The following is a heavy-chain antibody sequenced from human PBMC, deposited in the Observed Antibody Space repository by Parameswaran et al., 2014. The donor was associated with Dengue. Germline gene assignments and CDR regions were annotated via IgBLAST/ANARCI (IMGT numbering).Heavy chain of an antibody. CDR3: ARAERGGPYGK. V-gene: IGHV4-59*13. D-gene: IGHD3-16*01. Sequence: PGKGLEWIGYIYYSGSTNYNPSLKSRVTISVDTSKNQFSLKLSSVTAADTAVYYCARAERGGPYGKWGQGTLVTVSS. J-gene: IGHJ4*02. CDR2: IYYSGST.